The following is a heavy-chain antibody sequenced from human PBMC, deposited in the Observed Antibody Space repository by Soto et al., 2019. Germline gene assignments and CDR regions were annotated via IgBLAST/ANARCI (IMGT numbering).Heavy chain of an antibody. V-gene: IGHV3-7*03. CDR1: GFRFSLFW. CDR3: ARTGWPQSSYYFDY. J-gene: IGHJ4*02. D-gene: IGHD3-16*01. CDR2: INEDGSEK. Sequence: VGSLRLSCAASGFRFSLFWMSWVRQTPGKGLEWVANINEDGSEKFFADSVKGRFTISRDNAKNSLSLQMNSLTADDTAVYYCARTGWPQSSYYFDYWGQGTLVTVSS.